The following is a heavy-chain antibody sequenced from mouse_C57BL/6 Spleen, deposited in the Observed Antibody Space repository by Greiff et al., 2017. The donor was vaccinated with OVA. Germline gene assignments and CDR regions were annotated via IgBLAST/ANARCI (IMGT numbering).Heavy chain of an antibody. J-gene: IGHJ1*03. CDR2: INPSSGYT. Sequence: VKLMESGAELARPGASVKMSCKASGYTFTSYTMHWVKQRPGKGLEWIGYINPSSGYTKYNQKFKVKATLTADKSSSTAYMQLSSLTSEDSAVYYCARTGDYGDFDVWGTGTTVTVSS. CDR3: ARTGDYGDFDV. CDR1: GYTFTSYT. V-gene: IGHV1-4*01.